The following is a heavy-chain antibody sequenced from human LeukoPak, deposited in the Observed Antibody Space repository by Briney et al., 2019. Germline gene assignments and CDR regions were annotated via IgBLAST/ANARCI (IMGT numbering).Heavy chain of an antibody. CDR1: GGSLSGYF. V-gene: IGHV4-34*01. CDR3: ARIYGDYSDFEY. D-gene: IGHD4-17*01. Sequence: SETLSLTCAVYGGSLSGYFWSWIRQPLGKGLGWIAEITHTGRTNYNPSLKSRVALSENTSKDQFSLKLSSVTVADTAVYYCARIYGDYSDFEYWSQGTLVTVSS. CDR2: ITHTGRT. J-gene: IGHJ4*02.